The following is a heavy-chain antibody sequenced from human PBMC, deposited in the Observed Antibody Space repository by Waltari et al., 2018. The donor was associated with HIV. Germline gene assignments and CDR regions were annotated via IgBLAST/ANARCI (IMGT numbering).Heavy chain of an antibody. CDR2: IYWNDDK. D-gene: IGHD3-22*01. CDR1: GFSLSPTGVG. V-gene: IGHV2-5*01. CDR3: AHILTHYDTNGHYWSPNGFDI. J-gene: IGHJ3*02. Sequence: QITLKESGPTLVRPTQTLTLTCSFSGFSLSPTGVGVGWIRQSPGKALECLALIYWNDDKRYSPSLKSRLNMTKDTSRNQVVLILTNMDPEDTATYYCAHILTHYDTNGHYWSPNGFDIWGQGTMVSVSS.